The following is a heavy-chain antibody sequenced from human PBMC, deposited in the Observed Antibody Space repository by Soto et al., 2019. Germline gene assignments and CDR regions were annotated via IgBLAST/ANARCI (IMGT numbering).Heavy chain of an antibody. CDR2: TYYRSKWNT. V-gene: IGHV6-1*01. CDR1: GDSVSTNTAT. J-gene: IGHJ4*02. D-gene: IGHD6-13*01. CDR3: ARLIGNSWFVG. Sequence: QVQLQQSGPGLVKPSQTLSLTCAISGDSVSTNTATWDWIRQSPTRGLEWLGRTYYRSKWNTEYALSVKSRITIHPDTSKNHVSLQLDSVTPEDTAVYYCARLIGNSWFVGWGQGTLVTVSS.